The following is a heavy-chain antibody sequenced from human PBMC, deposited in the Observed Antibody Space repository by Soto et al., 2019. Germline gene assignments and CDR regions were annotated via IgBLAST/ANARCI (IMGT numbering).Heavy chain of an antibody. CDR2: INHSGST. Sequence: SETLSLTCAVYGGSFSGYCWSWIRQPPGKGLEWIGEINHSGSTNYNPSLKSRVTISVDTSKNQFSLKLSSVTAADTAVYYCARVGGYRNYYYYYYSMDVWGKGTTVTVS. J-gene: IGHJ6*03. D-gene: IGHD5-18*01. CDR1: GGSFSGYC. CDR3: ARVGGYRNYYYYYYSMDV. V-gene: IGHV4-34*01.